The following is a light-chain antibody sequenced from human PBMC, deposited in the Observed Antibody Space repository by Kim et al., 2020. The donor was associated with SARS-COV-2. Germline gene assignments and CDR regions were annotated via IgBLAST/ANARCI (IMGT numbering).Light chain of an antibody. CDR3: ASWDDSLNGWV. J-gene: IGLJ3*02. CDR1: SSNIGSNA. V-gene: IGLV1-44*01. Sequence: ELTQPPSASGTPGQRVTISCSGSSSNIGSNAVHWYQQFPGTAPKLLTSPNNQGPFPDRFSGSKSGTSASLAISGLQSEDEADYYCASWDDSLNGWVFGGVTQLTVL. CDR2: PNN.